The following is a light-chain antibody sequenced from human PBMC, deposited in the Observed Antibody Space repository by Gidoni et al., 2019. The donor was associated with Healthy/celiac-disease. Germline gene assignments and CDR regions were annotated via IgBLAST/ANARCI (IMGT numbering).Light chain of an antibody. J-gene: IGKJ1*01. CDR2: GAS. CDR3: QQYNNRPRT. V-gene: IGKV3-15*01. CDR1: QSVSSN. Sequence: EIVMTHSPATLSVSPGERATLSCRASQSVSSNLAWYQQKPGQAPRLLIYGASTRATGIPARFSGSGSGTEFTLTISSLQSEDFAVYYCQQYNNRPRTFGQGTKVEIK.